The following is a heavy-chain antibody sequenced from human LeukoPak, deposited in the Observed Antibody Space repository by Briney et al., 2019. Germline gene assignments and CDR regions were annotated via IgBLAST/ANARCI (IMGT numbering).Heavy chain of an antibody. V-gene: IGHV4-30-2*01. CDR1: GGSISSGGYY. CDR3: ARGSNWNYVLFDY. J-gene: IGHJ4*02. Sequence: SETLSLTRTVSGGSISSGGYYWSWIRQPPGKGLEWIGYIYHSGSTYYNPSLKSRVTISVDRSKNQFSLKLSSVTAADTAVYYCARGSNWNYVLFDYWGQGTLVTVSS. D-gene: IGHD1-7*01. CDR2: IYHSGST.